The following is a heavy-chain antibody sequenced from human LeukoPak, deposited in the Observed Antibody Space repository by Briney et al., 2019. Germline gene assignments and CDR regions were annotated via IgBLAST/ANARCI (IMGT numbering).Heavy chain of an antibody. V-gene: IGHV1-18*01. CDR2: ISGCNGNT. D-gene: IGHD4-23*01. CDR1: GYTFNIYG. Sequence: GASVKVSCKASGYTFNIYGINWVRQAPGQGLEWMGWISGCNGNTKYAQKSQGRVTMTTDTSTSTAYMELRSLRSDDTAVFYCARGDYGGSADYWGQGTLATVSS. CDR3: ARGDYGGSADY. J-gene: IGHJ4*02.